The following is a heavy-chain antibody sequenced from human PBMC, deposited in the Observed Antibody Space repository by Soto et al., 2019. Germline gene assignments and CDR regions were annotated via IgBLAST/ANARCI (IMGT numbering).Heavy chain of an antibody. Sequence: SETLSLTCAVYGGSFSGYYWSWILQPPGKGLEWIGEINHSGSTNYNPSLKSRVTISVDTSKNQFSLKLSSVTAADTAVYYCARGRFLVRFLELSSMDVWGQGTTVTVSS. CDR3: ARGRFLVRFLELSSMDV. V-gene: IGHV4-34*01. D-gene: IGHD3-3*01. CDR1: GGSFSGYY. CDR2: INHSGST. J-gene: IGHJ6*02.